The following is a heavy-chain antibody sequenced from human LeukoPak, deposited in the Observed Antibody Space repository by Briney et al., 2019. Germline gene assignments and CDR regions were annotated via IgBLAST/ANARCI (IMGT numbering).Heavy chain of an antibody. J-gene: IGHJ4*02. CDR3: ARGLLWFGGLSPPGY. Sequence: WASVKVSCKASGYTFTNYAIHWVRQAPGQGLEWMGWINAGNGNTRYSQKLQDRVTITRDTSANTVYMELSSLRSEDMAVYFCARGLLWFGGLSPPGYWGQGTLVTVSS. CDR2: INAGNGNT. D-gene: IGHD3-10*01. CDR1: GYTFTNYA. V-gene: IGHV1-3*01.